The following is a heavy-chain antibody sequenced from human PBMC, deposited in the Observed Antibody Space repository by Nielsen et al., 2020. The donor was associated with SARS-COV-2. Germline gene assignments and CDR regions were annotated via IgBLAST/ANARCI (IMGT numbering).Heavy chain of an antibody. CDR2: IGTTGDKT. Sequence: GGSLRLSCAASGFSFSSYAMTWVRQAPGKGLEWVSSIGTTGDKTFYADSVKGRFTISRDNSKNTLYLQLNSLRAEDTAVYYCAKRSGYGSGSILYWGQGTLVTVSS. D-gene: IGHD3-10*01. J-gene: IGHJ4*02. CDR1: GFSFSSYA. CDR3: AKRSGYGSGSILY. V-gene: IGHV3-23*01.